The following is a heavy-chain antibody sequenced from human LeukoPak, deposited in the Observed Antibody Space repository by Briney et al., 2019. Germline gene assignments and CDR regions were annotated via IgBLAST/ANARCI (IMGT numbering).Heavy chain of an antibody. D-gene: IGHD2-2*01. CDR1: GYTFTGYY. CDR2: INPNSGGT. CDR3: ARDDPRYCSGTSCSFDY. V-gene: IGHV1-2*02. Sequence: ASVKVSCKASGYTFTGYYMHWVRQAPGQGLEWMGWINPNSGGTNSAQKFQGRVTMTRDTSISTAYMELSRLRSDDTAVYYCARDDPRYCSGTSCSFDYWGQGTLVTVSS. J-gene: IGHJ4*02.